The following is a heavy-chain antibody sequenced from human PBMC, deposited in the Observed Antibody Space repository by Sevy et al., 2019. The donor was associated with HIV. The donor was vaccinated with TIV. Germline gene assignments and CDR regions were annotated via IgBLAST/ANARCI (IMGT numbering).Heavy chain of an antibody. Sequence: GGSLRLSCAASGFTFTLYAIHWVRQAPGKGLEWVSLVSDAGTNKNYADSVKGRFTISRDDSKNTAYLQMNNLRTDDTAVYYCARVAVEYCTDDCYHRFDYWGQGTQVTVSS. CDR3: ARVAVEYCTDDCYHRFDY. D-gene: IGHD2-21*02. J-gene: IGHJ4*02. CDR2: VSDAGTNK. CDR1: GFTFTLYA. V-gene: IGHV3-30-3*01.